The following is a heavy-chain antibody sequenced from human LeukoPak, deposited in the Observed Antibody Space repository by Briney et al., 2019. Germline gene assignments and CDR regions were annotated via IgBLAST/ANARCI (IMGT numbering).Heavy chain of an antibody. J-gene: IGHJ4*02. V-gene: IGHV3-30*18. D-gene: IGHD1-26*01. CDR1: GFTFSSYG. CDR3: ANLVGATPY. CDR2: ISYDGSNK. Sequence: GGSLRLSCAASGFTFSSYGMHWVRQAPGKGLEWVAVISYDGSNKYYADSVKGRFTISRDNSKNTLYLQMNSLRAEDTAVYCCANLVGATPYWGQGTLVTVSS.